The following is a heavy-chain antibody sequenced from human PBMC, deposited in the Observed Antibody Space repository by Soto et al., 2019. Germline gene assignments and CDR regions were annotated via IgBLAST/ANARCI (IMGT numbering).Heavy chain of an antibody. CDR1: GGSFSGYY. J-gene: IGHJ4*02. Sequence: SETLSLTCAVYGGSFSGYYWSWIRQPPGKGLEWIGEINHSGSTNYNPSLKSRVTISVDTSKNQFSLKLSSVTAADTAVYYCARGPSTYYYDSSGYNFDYWGQGTLVTAPQ. V-gene: IGHV4-34*01. CDR3: ARGPSTYYYDSSGYNFDY. CDR2: INHSGST. D-gene: IGHD3-22*01.